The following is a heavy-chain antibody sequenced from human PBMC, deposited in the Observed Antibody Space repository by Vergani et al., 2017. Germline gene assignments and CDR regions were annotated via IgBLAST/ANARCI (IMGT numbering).Heavy chain of an antibody. J-gene: IGHJ4*02. CDR3: ATDPQWELLGLDY. Sequence: QVQLVQSGAEVKKPGSSVKVSCKASGGTFSSYTISWVRQAPGKGLEWMGGFDPEDGETIYAQKFQGRVTMTEDTSTDTAYMELSSLRSEDTAVYYCATDPQWELLGLDYWGQGTLVTVSS. CDR1: GGTFSSYT. CDR2: FDPEDGET. V-gene: IGHV1-24*01. D-gene: IGHD1-26*01.